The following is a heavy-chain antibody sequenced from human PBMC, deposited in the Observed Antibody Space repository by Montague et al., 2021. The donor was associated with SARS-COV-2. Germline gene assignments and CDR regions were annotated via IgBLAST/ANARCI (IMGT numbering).Heavy chain of an antibody. CDR1: GGSISSGGYY. D-gene: IGHD1-26*01. V-gene: IGHV4-31*03. Sequence: TLSLTCTVSGGSISSGGYYWSWIRQHPGKGLEWIGYIYYSGSTYYNPSLKSRVTISVDTSKNQFSLKLSSVTAADTAVYYCARDTRTVGATTRLDYWGQGTLVTVSS. J-gene: IGHJ4*02. CDR3: ARDTRTVGATTRLDY. CDR2: IYYSGST.